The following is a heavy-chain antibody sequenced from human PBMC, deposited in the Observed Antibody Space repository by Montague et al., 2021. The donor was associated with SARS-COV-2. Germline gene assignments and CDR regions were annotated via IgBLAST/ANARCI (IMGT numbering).Heavy chain of an antibody. D-gene: IGHD6-13*01. CDR1: GGSISSSSYY. J-gene: IGHJ6*02. CDR2: IYYSAST. CDR3: ARVGRQQLVRLSGMDV. Sequence: SETLSLTCTVSGGSISSSSYYWGRMRQPPGKGLEWIGSIYYSASTYSNLTIKSTVTISADTYKIRFSLKLGSVTDAGTAVYYCARVGRQQLVRLSGMDVWGQGTTVTVSS. V-gene: IGHV4-39*07.